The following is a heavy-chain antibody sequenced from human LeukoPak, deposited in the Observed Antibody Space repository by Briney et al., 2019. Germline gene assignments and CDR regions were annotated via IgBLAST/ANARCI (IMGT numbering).Heavy chain of an antibody. V-gene: IGHV1-2*02. Sequence: ASVKVSCKASGYTFTGYYMHWVRQAPGQGLEGMGWINPNSGGTNYAQKFQGRVTMTRDTSISTAYMELSRLRSDDTAVYYCARDIVASMAYYYYYYMDVWGKGTTVTVSS. J-gene: IGHJ6*03. D-gene: IGHD5-12*01. CDR1: GYTFTGYY. CDR2: INPNSGGT. CDR3: ARDIVASMAYYYYYYMDV.